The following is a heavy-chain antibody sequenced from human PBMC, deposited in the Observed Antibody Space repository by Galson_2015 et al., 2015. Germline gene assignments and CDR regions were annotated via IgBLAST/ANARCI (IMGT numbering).Heavy chain of an antibody. Sequence: SLRLSCAASGFTFSSYGMPWVGQAPGKGLEWVAVIWYDGNDKYYADSVKGRFTISRDNSKDTLYLQMNSLRAEDTAVYYCATLPIRGYNYGPFDYWGQGTLVTVSS. CDR1: GFTFSSYG. CDR2: IWYDGNDK. J-gene: IGHJ4*02. CDR3: ATLPIRGYNYGPFDY. D-gene: IGHD5-18*01. V-gene: IGHV3-33*01.